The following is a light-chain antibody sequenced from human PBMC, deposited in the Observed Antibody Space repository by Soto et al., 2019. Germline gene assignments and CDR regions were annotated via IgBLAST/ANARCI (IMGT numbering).Light chain of an antibody. J-gene: IGKJ1*01. CDR3: QQFATPPRT. Sequence: EIVLTQSPGTLSLSPGERATLSCRASQSISTTSLTWYQQRPGQPPRLLIYGASNRATDIADRFSGSGSGTDFTLTISGVEPEVFAVYYCQQFATPPRTFGKGPRVKIK. V-gene: IGKV3-20*01. CDR2: GAS. CDR1: QSISTTS.